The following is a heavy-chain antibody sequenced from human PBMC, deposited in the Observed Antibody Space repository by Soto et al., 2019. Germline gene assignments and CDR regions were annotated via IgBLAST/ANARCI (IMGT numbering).Heavy chain of an antibody. CDR2: IYWDDDK. CDR3: AHRASVHPSYQLPEYNWFDP. D-gene: IGHD2-2*01. Sequence: GSGPTLVNPTQTLTLTCTFSGFSLSTSGVGVGWIRQPPGKALEWLALIYWDDDKRYSPSLKSRLTITKDTSKNQVVLTMTNMDPVDTATYYCAHRASVHPSYQLPEYNWFDPWGQGTLVTVSS. V-gene: IGHV2-5*02. J-gene: IGHJ5*02. CDR1: GFSLSTSGVG.